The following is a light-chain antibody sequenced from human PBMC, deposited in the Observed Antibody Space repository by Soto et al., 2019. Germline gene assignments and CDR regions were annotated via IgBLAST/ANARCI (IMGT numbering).Light chain of an antibody. CDR3: QQYKNWPL. CDR2: GAS. V-gene: IGKV3-15*01. J-gene: IGKJ5*01. CDR1: HSVNSH. Sequence: MVMTQSPATLAVSPGERVTLSCRTSHSVNSHVAWYQQTPGQAPRLLLYGASTRATGIPVRLSGSGFGTEFTLTISSLQSEDFAVYYCQQYKNWPLFGQGTRLEIK.